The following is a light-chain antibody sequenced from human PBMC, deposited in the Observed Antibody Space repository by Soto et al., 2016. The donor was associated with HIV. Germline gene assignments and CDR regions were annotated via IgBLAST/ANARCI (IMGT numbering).Light chain of an antibody. CDR1: NIGSKS. CDR3: QVWDSHSDDHVV. CDR2: DDS. Sequence: SYELTQSPSVSVAPGKTATITCGGNNIGSKSVHWYQQKPGQAPVLVVYDDSDRPSGIPERFSGSNSGNTAILTISRVEAGDEADYYCQVWDSHSDDHVVFGGGTKLTVL. V-gene: IGLV3-21*03. J-gene: IGLJ2*01.